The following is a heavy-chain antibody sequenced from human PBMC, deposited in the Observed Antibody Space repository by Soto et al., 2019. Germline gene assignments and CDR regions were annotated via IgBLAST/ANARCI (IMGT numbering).Heavy chain of an antibody. D-gene: IGHD1-7*01. V-gene: IGHV4-39*01. Sequence: SETLSLTCTVSGGSISSSSYYWGWIRQPPGKGLEWIGSIYYSGSTYYNPSLKSRVTISVDTSKNQFSLKLSSVTAADTAVYYCARHLRGTKLFDYWGQGTLVTVSS. CDR1: GGSISSSSYY. CDR3: ARHLRGTKLFDY. CDR2: IYYSGST. J-gene: IGHJ4*02.